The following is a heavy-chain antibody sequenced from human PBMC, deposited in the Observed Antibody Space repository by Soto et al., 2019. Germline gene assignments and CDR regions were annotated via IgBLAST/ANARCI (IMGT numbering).Heavy chain of an antibody. D-gene: IGHD6-13*01. CDR2: IKVNSGGT. V-gene: IGHV1-2*02. CDR3: ARSRGIAAASTAFDI. Sequence: ASVKVSCKASGYTFTDYHLHWVRQAPGQGREWMGWIKVNSGGTNYAQKFQGRVTMTRDTSISTAYMELSSLRSEDTAVYYCARSRGIAAASTAFDIWGQGTMVTVS. CDR1: GYTFTDYH. J-gene: IGHJ3*02.